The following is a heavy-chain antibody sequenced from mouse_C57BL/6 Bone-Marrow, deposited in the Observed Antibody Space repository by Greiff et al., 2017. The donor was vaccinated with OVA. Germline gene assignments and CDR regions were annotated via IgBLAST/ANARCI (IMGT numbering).Heavy chain of an antibody. CDR3: AREDMNSNYFDY. CDR2: IHPNSGST. V-gene: IGHV1-64*01. J-gene: IGHJ2*01. Sequence: VQLQQPGAELVKPGASVKLSCKASGYTFTSYWMHWVKQRPGQGLEWIGMIHPNSGSTNYNEKFKSKATLTVDKSSSTAYMQLSSLTSEDSAVYYCAREDMNSNYFDYWGQGTTLTVSS. D-gene: IGHD2-5*01. CDR1: GYTFTSYW.